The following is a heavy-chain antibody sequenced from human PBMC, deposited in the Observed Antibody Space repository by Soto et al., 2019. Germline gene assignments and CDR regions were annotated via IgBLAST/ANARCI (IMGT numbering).Heavy chain of an antibody. V-gene: IGHV3-33*01. CDR2: IWNDGSKK. CDR3: ARELTKVITGSWYFGL. D-gene: IGHD4-4*01. Sequence: QVQLVESGGGVVQPGGSLRLSCAASGFTFSSYGMHWVRQAPGKGLEWLAVIWNDGSKKYYADSVKGRFTISRDNSKNTLELQMNSLRTEDTAVYYWARELTKVITGSWYFGLWGRDTLVTVSS. J-gene: IGHJ2*01. CDR1: GFTFSSYG.